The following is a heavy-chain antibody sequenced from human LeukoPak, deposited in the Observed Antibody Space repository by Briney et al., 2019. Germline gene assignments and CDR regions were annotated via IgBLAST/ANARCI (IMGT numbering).Heavy chain of an antibody. D-gene: IGHD3-22*01. CDR1: GGTFSSYA. CDR3: ARIPQYYYDSSGYGPAQH. J-gene: IGHJ1*01. CDR2: IIPIFGIA. V-gene: IGHV1-69*04. Sequence: SVKVSCKAPGGTFSSYAISWVRQAPGQGLEWMGRIIPIFGIANYAQKFQGRVTITADKSTSTAYMELSSLRSEDTAVYYCARIPQYYYDSSGYGPAQHWGQGTLVTVSS.